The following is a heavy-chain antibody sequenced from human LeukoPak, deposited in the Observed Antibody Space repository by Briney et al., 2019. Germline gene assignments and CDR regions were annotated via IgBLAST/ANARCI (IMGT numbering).Heavy chain of an antibody. CDR1: GVSISSHY. CDR2: IYYTGST. Sequence: PSETLSLTCTVSGVSISSHYWSWIQQSPGKRLEWIGNIYYTGSTTYNPSLKSRVAISIDTSKNQFSLTLNSVTAADAAVYYCASAGNPHYFDFWGQGPLITVSS. J-gene: IGHJ4*02. V-gene: IGHV4-59*11. CDR3: ASAGNPHYFDF.